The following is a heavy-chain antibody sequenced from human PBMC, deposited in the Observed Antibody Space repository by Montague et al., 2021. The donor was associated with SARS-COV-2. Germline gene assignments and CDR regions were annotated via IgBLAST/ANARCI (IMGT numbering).Heavy chain of an antibody. CDR3: ARERQGNYFHYYGLDV. CDR2: INHSGST. J-gene: IGHJ6*02. Sequence: SETLSLTCAVYGGSFSDYYWSWIRQPPGKGLEWMGEINHSGSTGYNPPLKSRVTISVDTSKNQFSLRLTSVTAADTAVYYCARERQGNYFHYYGLDVWGQGTTVTVSS. CDR1: GGSFSDYY. D-gene: IGHD1-1*01. V-gene: IGHV4-34*01.